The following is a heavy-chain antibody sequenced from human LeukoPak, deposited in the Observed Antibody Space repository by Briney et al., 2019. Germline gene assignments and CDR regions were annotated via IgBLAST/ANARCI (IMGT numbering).Heavy chain of an antibody. V-gene: IGHV3-13*01. Sequence: GGSLRLSCAASGFTFSDYDMHWVRQVTGKGLEWVSSLHTAGDAHYSVSVRGRFIISRERSKTSFYLQMNSLRAEDSAAYYCSRGGQRAGYAFDIWGQGTMVTVSS. CDR1: GFTFSDYD. CDR3: SRGGQRAGYAFDI. CDR2: LHTAGDA. J-gene: IGHJ3*02.